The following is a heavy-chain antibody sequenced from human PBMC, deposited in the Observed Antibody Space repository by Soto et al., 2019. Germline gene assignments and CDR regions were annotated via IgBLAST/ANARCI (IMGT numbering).Heavy chain of an antibody. V-gene: IGHV4-31*03. Sequence: PSETLSLTCTVSGGSISSGGHYWSWIRQYPGKVLEWIGYIYYSGTTYYSPSLQSRVIISVDTSNNQFSLKLSSVTAADTAVYYWARDFSGYGTIDYWGLGTLVTVSS. CDR3: ARDFSGYGTIDY. J-gene: IGHJ4*02. CDR1: GGSISSGGHY. CDR2: IYYSGTT. D-gene: IGHD2-8*01.